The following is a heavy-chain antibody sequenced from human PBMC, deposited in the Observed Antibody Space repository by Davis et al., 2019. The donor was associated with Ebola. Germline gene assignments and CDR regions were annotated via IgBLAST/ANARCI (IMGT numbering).Heavy chain of an antibody. CDR1: GGSFSGYY. D-gene: IGHD2-2*01. J-gene: IGHJ5*02. V-gene: IGHV4-34*01. CDR2: IYHSGST. CDR3: ARGKYQLPRRGWFDP. Sequence: SETLSLTCAVYGGSFSGYYWSWIRQPPGKGLEWIGSIYHSGSTYYNPSLKSRVTISVDRSKNHFSLKLNSVTAADTAVYYCARGKYQLPRRGWFDPWGQGTLVTVSS.